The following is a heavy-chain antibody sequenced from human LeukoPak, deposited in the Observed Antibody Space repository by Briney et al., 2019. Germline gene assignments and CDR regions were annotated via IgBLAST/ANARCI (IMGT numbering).Heavy chain of an antibody. CDR1: GGSISSYY. CDR2: IYYSGST. V-gene: IGHV4-59*12. J-gene: IGHJ4*02. D-gene: IGHD5-18*01. Sequence: SETLSLTCTVSGGSISSYYWSWIRQSPGKGLEWIGYIYYSGSTNYNPSLRSRVTISVDTSKNQFSLKLSSVTAADTAVYYCARGHFGSYSYGTDYWGQGTLVTVSS. CDR3: ARGHFGSYSYGTDY.